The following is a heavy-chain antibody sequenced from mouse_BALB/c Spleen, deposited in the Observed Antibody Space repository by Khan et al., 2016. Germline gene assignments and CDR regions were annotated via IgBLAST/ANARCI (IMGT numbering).Heavy chain of an antibody. CDR1: GFNIKDTY. J-gene: IGHJ3*01. D-gene: IGHD2-4*01. CDR3: ARSPYEYDVGFAY. CDR2: IDPANGNT. Sequence: VQLKQSGAELVKPGASVKLSCTASGFNIKDTYMHWVKQRPEQGLEWIGRIDPANGNTKYDPTFQGKATITADTSSNTAYLQLSSLTSEDTAVYYCARSPYEYDVGFAYWGQGTLVTVSA. V-gene: IGHV14-3*02.